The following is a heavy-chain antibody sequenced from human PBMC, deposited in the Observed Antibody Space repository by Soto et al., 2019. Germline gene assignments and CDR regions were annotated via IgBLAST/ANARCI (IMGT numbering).Heavy chain of an antibody. CDR3: AKGRYGYTYGSFDY. CDR1: GITLSSYA. J-gene: IGHJ4*02. V-gene: IGHV3-23*01. Sequence: SLRLSCAASGITLSSYAMSWVRQAPGKGLEWVSAISGSGGSTYYADSVKGRFTISRDNSKNTLYLQMNSLRAEDTAVYYCAKGRYGYTYGSFDYWGQGTLVTVSS. D-gene: IGHD5-18*01. CDR2: ISGSGGST.